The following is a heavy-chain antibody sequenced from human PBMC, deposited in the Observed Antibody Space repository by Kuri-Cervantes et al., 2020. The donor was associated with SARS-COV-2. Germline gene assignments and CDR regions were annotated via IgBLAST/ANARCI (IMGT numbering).Heavy chain of an antibody. D-gene: IGHD3-9*01. CDR3: ARRAGYYYFDY. CDR2: IYYSGNT. J-gene: IGHJ4*02. Sequence: SETLSLTCTVSGGSISSHYWSWIRQPPGKGLEWIGTIYYSGNTYYKPSLKGRVTISVDTSKNQFSLKLSSVTAADTAVYYCARRAGYYYFDYWGQGTLVTVSS. CDR1: GGSISSHY. V-gene: IGHV4-59*04.